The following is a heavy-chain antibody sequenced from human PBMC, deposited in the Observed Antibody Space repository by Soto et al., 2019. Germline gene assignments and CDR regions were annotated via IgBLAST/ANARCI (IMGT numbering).Heavy chain of an antibody. V-gene: IGHV1-8*01. CDR2: MNPNSGNT. D-gene: IGHD3-16*01. Sequence: GASVKVSCKASGYTFTSYDINWVRQATGQGLEWMGWMNPNSGNTGYAQKFQGRVTMTRNTSISTAYMELSSLRSEDTAVYYCVRTHLVTFGGVMPLVYMDVWGKGTTVTVSS. J-gene: IGHJ6*03. CDR1: GYTFTSYD. CDR3: VRTHLVTFGGVMPLVYMDV.